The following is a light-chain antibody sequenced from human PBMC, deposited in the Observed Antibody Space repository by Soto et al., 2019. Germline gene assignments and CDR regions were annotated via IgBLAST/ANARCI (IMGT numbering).Light chain of an antibody. Sequence: DIVMTQSPDSLAVSLGERATINCKSSQTVLYSSNNKTYLAWYQKRPGQPPKLLIYWASTRESGVPDRFSGSGSGTEFTLTISSLQAEDVAVYYCQQYYSTPRTFGQGTKLAIK. J-gene: IGKJ2*01. CDR3: QQYYSTPRT. CDR2: WAS. V-gene: IGKV4-1*01. CDR1: QTVLYSSNNKTY.